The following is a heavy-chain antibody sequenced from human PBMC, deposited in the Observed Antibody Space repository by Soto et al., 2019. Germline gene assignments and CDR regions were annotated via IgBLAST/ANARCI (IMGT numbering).Heavy chain of an antibody. D-gene: IGHD1-26*01. Sequence: AMHWVRQAPGQRLEWMGWINAGNGNTKYSQKFQGRVTITRDTSASTAYMELSSLRSEDTAVYYCARGVSESGSFPSPFDYWGQGTLVTVSS. J-gene: IGHJ4*02. CDR3: ARGVSESGSFPSPFDY. CDR1: A. V-gene: IGHV1-3*01. CDR2: INAGNGNT.